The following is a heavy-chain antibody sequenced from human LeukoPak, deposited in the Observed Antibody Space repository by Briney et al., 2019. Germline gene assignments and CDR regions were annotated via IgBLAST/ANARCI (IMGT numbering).Heavy chain of an antibody. Sequence: GESLKISCKGSGYSFTSYWIGWVRQMPGKGLEWMGIIYPGDSDTRYSPSFQGQVTISADKSISTAYLQWNSLNNSDTAMYYCARRMAYNYELSTGGAFDLWGQGTMVTVSS. D-gene: IGHD3-9*01. CDR2: IYPGDSDT. CDR1: GYSFTSYW. CDR3: ARRMAYNYELSTGGAFDL. V-gene: IGHV5-51*01. J-gene: IGHJ3*01.